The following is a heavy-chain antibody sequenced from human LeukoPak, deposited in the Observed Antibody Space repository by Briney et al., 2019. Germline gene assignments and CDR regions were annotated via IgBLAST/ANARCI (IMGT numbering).Heavy chain of an antibody. CDR3: ARDRGSGYYYFDY. CDR1: GGSISSSNW. J-gene: IGHJ4*02. Sequence: SGTLSLTCAVSGGSISSSNWWSWVRQPPGKGLEWIGEIYHSGSTNYNPSLKSRVTISVDKSKNQFSLKLSSVTAADTAVYYCARDRGSGYYYFDYWGQGTLVTVSS. D-gene: IGHD3-22*01. V-gene: IGHV4-4*02. CDR2: IYHSGST.